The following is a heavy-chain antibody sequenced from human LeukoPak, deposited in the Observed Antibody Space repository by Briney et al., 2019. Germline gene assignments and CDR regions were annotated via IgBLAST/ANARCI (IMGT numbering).Heavy chain of an antibody. CDR2: ISGSGAST. CDR1: GFTFSSYA. D-gene: IGHD3-22*01. Sequence: GGSLRLSCAASGFTFSSYAMNWVRQAPGKGLEWVSVISGSGASTYYADSVKGRFTISRDNSKNTLYLQMNSLRAEDTAVYYCAKSDGYNYDSSHRAFDIWGQGTMVTVSS. J-gene: IGHJ3*02. CDR3: AKSDGYNYDSSHRAFDI. V-gene: IGHV3-23*01.